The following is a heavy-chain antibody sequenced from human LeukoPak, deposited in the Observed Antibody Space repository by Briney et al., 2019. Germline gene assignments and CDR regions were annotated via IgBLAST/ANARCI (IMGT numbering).Heavy chain of an antibody. D-gene: IGHD6-13*01. CDR2: VNPNSGGT. Sequence: ASVKVSCKASGYTFTSYAMNWVRQAPGQGLEWMGWVNPNSGGTNYAQKFQGRVTMTRDTSISTAYMELSRLRSDDTAVYYCARAGGYSSSWSYFDYWGQGTLVTVSS. CDR3: ARAGGYSSSWSYFDY. CDR1: GYTFTSYA. V-gene: IGHV1-2*02. J-gene: IGHJ4*02.